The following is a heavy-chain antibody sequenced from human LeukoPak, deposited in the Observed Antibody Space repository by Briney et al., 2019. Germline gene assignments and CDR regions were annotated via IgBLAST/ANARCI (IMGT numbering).Heavy chain of an antibody. CDR2: IYSGGST. CDR3: ARAKWLLLWDGMDV. D-gene: IGHD3-10*01. V-gene: IGHV3-66*01. J-gene: IGHJ6*02. Sequence: AGGSLRLSCAASGFTVSSNYMSWVRQAPGKGLEWVSVIYSGGSTYYADSVKGRFTISRDNSKNTLYLQMNSLRAEDTAVYYCARAKWLLLWDGMDVWGQGTTVTVSS. CDR1: GFTVSSNY.